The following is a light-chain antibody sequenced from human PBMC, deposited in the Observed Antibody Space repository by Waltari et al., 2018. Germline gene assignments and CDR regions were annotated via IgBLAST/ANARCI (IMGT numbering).Light chain of an antibody. Sequence: QSALAQPASVSGSPGQSITISCTASSSAIGAFALVSWYQQHPGRAPRLIIRNVSERPSGVPHRFSGSKSGNTASLTISSLRSEDESLYFCSSFTTGSTGLFGGGTKLTVL. CDR2: NVS. CDR1: SSAIGAFAL. V-gene: IGLV2-14*03. CDR3: SSFTTGSTGL. J-gene: IGLJ2*01.